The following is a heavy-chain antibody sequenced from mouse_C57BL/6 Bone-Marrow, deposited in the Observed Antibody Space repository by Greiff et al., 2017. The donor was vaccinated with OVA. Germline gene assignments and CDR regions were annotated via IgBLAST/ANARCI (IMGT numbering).Heavy chain of an antibody. CDR2: ISDGGSYT. CDR3: ARDRGTVVATYWYFDV. Sequence: EVKVEESGGGLVKPGGSLKLSCAASGFTFSSYAMSWVRQTPEKRLEWVATISDGGSYTYYPDNVKGRFTISRDNAKNNLYLQMSHLKSEDTAMYYCARDRGTVVATYWYFDVWGTGTTVTVSS. J-gene: IGHJ1*03. D-gene: IGHD1-1*01. CDR1: GFTFSSYA. V-gene: IGHV5-4*01.